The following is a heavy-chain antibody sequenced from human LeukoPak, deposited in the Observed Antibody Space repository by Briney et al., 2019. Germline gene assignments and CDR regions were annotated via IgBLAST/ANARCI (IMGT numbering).Heavy chain of an antibody. D-gene: IGHD3-10*01. CDR3: ASSMVRGVIISLDY. CDR1: GGSISSGGYS. Sequence: SSETLFLTCAVSGGSISSGGYSWRWIRQPPGKGLEWIVYIYHSGSTYYNPSLKNRVTISVDRSKNQFSLKLSSVTAADTAVYYCASSMVRGVIISLDYWGQGTLVTVSS. J-gene: IGHJ4*02. V-gene: IGHV4-30-2*01. CDR2: IYHSGST.